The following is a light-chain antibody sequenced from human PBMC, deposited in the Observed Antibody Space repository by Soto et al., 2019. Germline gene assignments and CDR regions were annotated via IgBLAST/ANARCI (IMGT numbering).Light chain of an antibody. CDR2: DVT. V-gene: IGLV2-14*03. CDR1: SSDIGGYNF. Sequence: QSALTQPASVSGSPGQSITISCTGTSSDIGGYNFVSWYQQHPGKAPKLMIYDVTNRPPGLSDRFSGSKSGNTASLTISGLHAEDEAYYYCSSYTTSSTLVFGGGTKLTVL. CDR3: SSYTTSSTLV. J-gene: IGLJ3*02.